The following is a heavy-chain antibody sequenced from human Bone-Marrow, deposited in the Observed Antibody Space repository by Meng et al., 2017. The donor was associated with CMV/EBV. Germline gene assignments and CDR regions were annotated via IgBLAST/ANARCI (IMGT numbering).Heavy chain of an antibody. Sequence: VKVSCKASGYTFTSYYMHWVRQAPGQGLEWMGIINPSGGSTSYAQKFQGRVTMTRDTYTSTVYMELSSLRSEDTAVYYCARDLSDTYYDSSGYYPGYFDYWGQGTLVTVSS. CDR1: GYTFTSYY. CDR2: INPSGGST. V-gene: IGHV1-46*01. J-gene: IGHJ4*02. D-gene: IGHD3-22*01. CDR3: ARDLSDTYYDSSGYYPGYFDY.